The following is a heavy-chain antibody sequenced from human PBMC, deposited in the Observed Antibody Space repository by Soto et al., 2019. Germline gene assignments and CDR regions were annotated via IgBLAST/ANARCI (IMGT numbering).Heavy chain of an antibody. Sequence: PSETLSLTRPVSRCSLSTYYLSWIRQPPGKGRECIGYIYDSGSTNYNPSIKSRVTISVDTSKNQFSLKLSSVTAADTAVYYCARGSDSSSAYYYYYYYMDVWGKGTTVTVSS. CDR3: ARGSDSSSAYYYYYYYMDV. J-gene: IGHJ6*03. CDR1: RCSLSTYY. CDR2: IYDSGST. V-gene: IGHV4-59*01. D-gene: IGHD6-6*01.